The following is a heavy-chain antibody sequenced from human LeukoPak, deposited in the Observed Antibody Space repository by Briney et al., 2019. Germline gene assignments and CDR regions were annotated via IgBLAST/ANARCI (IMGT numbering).Heavy chain of an antibody. J-gene: IGHJ4*02. V-gene: IGHV3-53*01. D-gene: IGHD4-23*01. CDR2: IYSGGNT. CDR3: ARRGDGGRSFDY. Sequence: PGGSLRLSCAASGFTVSSNYLSWVRQAPGKGLECVSVIYSGGNTYYVDSVKGRFTISRDNSKNTLFLQMNSLRAEDTAVYYCARRGDGGRSFDYWGQGTLVTVSS. CDR1: GFTVSSNY.